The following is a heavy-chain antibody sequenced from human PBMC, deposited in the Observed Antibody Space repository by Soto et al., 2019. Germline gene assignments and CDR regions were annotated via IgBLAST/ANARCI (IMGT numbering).Heavy chain of an antibody. V-gene: IGHV2-70*01. J-gene: IGHJ6*02. CDR3: ARGGHSGSCYYYDGIDV. CDR1: GFSLSTSGMC. Sequence: SGPTLVNLTQTLTLPCTFSGFSLSTSGMCVSWIRQPPGKALEWLALIDLDDDQYYTTSLKTRLTISTDNSKNQEVLTMTNMDPVDTAANYCARGGHSGSCYYYDGIDVWGQGTTVTVSS. CDR2: IDLDDDQ. D-gene: IGHD1-26*01.